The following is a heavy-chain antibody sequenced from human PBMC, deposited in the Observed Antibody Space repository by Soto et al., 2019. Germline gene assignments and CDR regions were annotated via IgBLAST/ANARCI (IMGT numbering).Heavy chain of an antibody. CDR2: IYYSGST. J-gene: IGHJ4*02. D-gene: IGHD3-3*01. V-gene: IGHV4-31*03. CDR3: ARDRVDFWSGYYRRYFDY. CDR1: GGSISSGGYY. Sequence: QVQLQESGPGLVKPSQTLSLTCTVSGGSISSGGYYWSWIRQHPGKGLEWIGYIYYSGSTYYNPSLKSRVTISVDTSKNQFSLKLSSVTAADTAVYYCARDRVDFWSGYYRRYFDYWGQGTLVTVSS.